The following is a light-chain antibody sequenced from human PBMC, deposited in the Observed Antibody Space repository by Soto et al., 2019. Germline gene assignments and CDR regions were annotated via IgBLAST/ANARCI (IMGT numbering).Light chain of an antibody. V-gene: IGLV2-14*01. CDR1: NSDVGIYDF. J-gene: IGLJ1*01. CDR2: EVS. Sequence: QSAPTQPASVSGTPGQSITISCTGSNSDVGIYDFVSWYQHHPGRAPKLIVSEVSHRPSGVSNRFSGSKSGNTASLTISGLHSEDEADYYCISYTSDDVRYVFGTGTKVTVL. CDR3: ISYTSDDVRYV.